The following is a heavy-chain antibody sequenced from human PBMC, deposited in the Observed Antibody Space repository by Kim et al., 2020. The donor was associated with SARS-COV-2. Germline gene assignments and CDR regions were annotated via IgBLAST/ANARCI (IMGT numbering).Heavy chain of an antibody. CDR1: GFTFSSYS. V-gene: IGHV3-48*02. CDR3: ARDYGSGSYRGTYGLGYHGMDV. Sequence: GGSLRLSCAASGFTFSSYSMNWVRQAPGKGLEWVSYISSSSSTIYYADSVKGRFTISRDNAKNSLYLQMNSLRDEDTAVYYCARDYGSGSYRGTYGLGYHGMDVWGQGTTVTVSS. J-gene: IGHJ6*02. CDR2: ISSSSSTI. D-gene: IGHD1-26*01.